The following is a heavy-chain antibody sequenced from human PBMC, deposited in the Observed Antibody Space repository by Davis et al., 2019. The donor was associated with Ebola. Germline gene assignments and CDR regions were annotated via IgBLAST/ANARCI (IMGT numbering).Heavy chain of an antibody. Sequence: ASVKVSCKASGYTFTSYTLHWVRQAPGQRLEWMGWINPGTGNRKYSQIFQDRVTISVDTSASTTYMELSSLRSEDTAVYYCAREDPINDSSGYWGQGTLVTVSS. D-gene: IGHD3-22*01. V-gene: IGHV1-3*01. CDR2: INPGTGNR. CDR3: AREDPINDSSGY. CDR1: GYTFTSYT. J-gene: IGHJ4*02.